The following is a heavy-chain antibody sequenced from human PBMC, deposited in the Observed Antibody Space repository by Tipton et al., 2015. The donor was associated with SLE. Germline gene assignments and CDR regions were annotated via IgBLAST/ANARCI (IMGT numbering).Heavy chain of an antibody. CDR1: GGTFSSYA. V-gene: IGHV1-69*01. CDR2: IIPIFGTA. D-gene: IGHD3-10*01. CDR3: ARDLTYYYGSGSLYGMDV. J-gene: IGHJ6*02. Sequence: QLVQSGAEVKKPGSSVKVSCKASGGTFSSYAISWVRQAPGQGLEWMGGIIPIFGTANYAQKFQGRVTITADESTSTAYMELSSLRSEDTAVYYCARDLTYYYGSGSLYGMDVWGQGTTVTVSS.